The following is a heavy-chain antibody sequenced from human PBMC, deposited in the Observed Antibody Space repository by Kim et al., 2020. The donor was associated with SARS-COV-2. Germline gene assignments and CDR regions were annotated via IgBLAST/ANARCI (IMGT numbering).Heavy chain of an antibody. Sequence: GGSLRLSCAASGFTFSNYGMHWVRQAPGKGLEWVAGISNDGNSQEFADSVKGRFTISRDNSGNTLSLQLNSLRDDDTAVYYCAKEKDVMGPFDYWGQGTLVTVSS. J-gene: IGHJ4*02. CDR3: AKEKDVMGPFDY. V-gene: IGHV3-30*19. D-gene: IGHD2-15*01. CDR1: GFTFSNYG. CDR2: ISNDGNSQ.